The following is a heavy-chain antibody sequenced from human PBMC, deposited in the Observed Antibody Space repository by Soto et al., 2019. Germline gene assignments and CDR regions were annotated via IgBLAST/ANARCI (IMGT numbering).Heavy chain of an antibody. D-gene: IGHD2-21*02. CDR1: GFTFTNYA. V-gene: IGHV3-23*01. Sequence: EVQLLESGGGLVQPGGSLRLSCAASGFTFTNYAMSWVRQAPGKELEWVSTVSGGGDGTYYADSVKGRFSTSRDNSRNTVYLQMNSLRAEDTAVYYCAKKGLGSLATYCNYGDCHYAFDLWGQGTIVTVSS. J-gene: IGHJ3*01. CDR2: VSGGGDGT. CDR3: AKKGLGSLATYCNYGDCHYAFDL.